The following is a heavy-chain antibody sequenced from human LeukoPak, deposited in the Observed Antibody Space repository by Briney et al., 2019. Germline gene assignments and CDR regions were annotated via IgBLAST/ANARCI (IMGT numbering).Heavy chain of an antibody. CDR2: MSNSGDGT. CDR3: AKDLGRRGLGATMSD. J-gene: IGHJ1*01. V-gene: IGHV3-23*01. CDR1: GFGFSVYW. Sequence: GGSLRLSCAASGFGFSVYWMHWVRQAPGKGPEWVSGMSNSGDGTNYADSVKGRCIISRDNSKNTLYLQMYSLGVEDTAIYYCAKDLGRRGLGATMSDWGQGTLVSVSS. D-gene: IGHD1-26*01.